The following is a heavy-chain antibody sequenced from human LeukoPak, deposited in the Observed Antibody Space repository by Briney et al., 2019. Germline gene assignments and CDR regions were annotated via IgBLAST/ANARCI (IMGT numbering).Heavy chain of an antibody. CDR1: GGSFSGYY. D-gene: IGHD1-1*01. J-gene: IGHJ5*02. CDR3: ARGGGATGTGHWFDP. V-gene: IGHV4-34*01. Sequence: PSETLSLTCAVYGGSFSGYYWSWIRQPPGKGLEWIGEINHSGSTNYNPSLKSRVTISVDTSKNQFSLKLSSVTAADTAVYYCARGGGATGTGHWFDPWGQGTLVTVSS. CDR2: INHSGST.